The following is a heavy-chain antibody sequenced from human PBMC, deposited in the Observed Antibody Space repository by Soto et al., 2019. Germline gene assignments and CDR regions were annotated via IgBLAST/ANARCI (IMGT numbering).Heavy chain of an antibody. CDR1: GFTFSSYV. Sequence: EVLLLESGGGLVQSGGSLRLSCAASGFTFSSYVMSWVRQSPGKGLEWEWVSAITGSGGDTYHADSVKGRFTISRDNTKNTLYLQMNSLKAEDTAVYYCAIGSADTRPYYFDSWGQGTLVTVSS. CDR3: AIGSADTRPYYFDS. CDR2: ITGSGGDT. D-gene: IGHD6-13*01. J-gene: IGHJ4*02. V-gene: IGHV3-23*01.